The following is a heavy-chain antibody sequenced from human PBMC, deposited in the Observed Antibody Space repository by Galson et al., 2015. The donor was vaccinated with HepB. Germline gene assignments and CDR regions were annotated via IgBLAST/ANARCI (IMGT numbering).Heavy chain of an antibody. D-gene: IGHD6-19*01. J-gene: IGHJ4*02. Sequence: SLRLSCAASGFTFNTYWMSWVRQAPGKGLEWVANINRDGSERYYVDSVKGRFTISRDNAKNSLYLQMNSLRAEDTAVYYCARAPSSGWTLFDYRGQGALVTVSS. CDR1: GFTFNTYW. CDR3: ARAPSSGWTLFDY. CDR2: INRDGSER. V-gene: IGHV3-7*03.